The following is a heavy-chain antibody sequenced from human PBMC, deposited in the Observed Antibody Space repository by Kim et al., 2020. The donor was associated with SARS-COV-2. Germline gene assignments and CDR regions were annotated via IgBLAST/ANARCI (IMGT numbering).Heavy chain of an antibody. CDR2: ISWNSGSI. CDR1: GFTFGDYA. Sequence: GGSLRLSCAASGFTFGDYAMHWVRQAPGKGLEWVSGISWNSGSIGYADSVKGRFTISRDNAKNSLYLQMNSLRAEDTALYYCAKDGAAAGNYYGMDVWGQGTTVTVSS. J-gene: IGHJ6*02. CDR3: AKDGAAAGNYYGMDV. D-gene: IGHD6-13*01. V-gene: IGHV3-9*01.